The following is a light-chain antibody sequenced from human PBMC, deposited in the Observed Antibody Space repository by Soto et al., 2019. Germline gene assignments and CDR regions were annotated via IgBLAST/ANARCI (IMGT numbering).Light chain of an antibody. V-gene: IGKV3D-15*01. J-gene: IGKJ4*01. CDR1: QRLASNY. Sequence: EIELTQSPGTLSLSPGERATLSCRASQRLASNYLAWYQQRPGQAPRLLIYGASTRATGIPARFSGSGSGTEFTLTISCLQSEDFATYYCQQYYSYPLTLGGGTKVDIK. CDR2: GAS. CDR3: QQYYSYPLT.